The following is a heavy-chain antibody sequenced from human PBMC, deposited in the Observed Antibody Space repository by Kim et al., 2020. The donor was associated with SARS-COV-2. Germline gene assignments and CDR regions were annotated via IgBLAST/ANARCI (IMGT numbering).Heavy chain of an antibody. CDR1: GGSFSGYY. D-gene: IGHD3-10*01. J-gene: IGHJ4*02. CDR3: ARGYGSGSYYNFDY. V-gene: IGHV4-34*01. Sequence: SETLSLTCTVYGGSFSGYYWSWIRQPPGKGLEWIGEINHSGSTNYNPSLKSRVTISVDTSKNQFSVKLSSVTAADTAVYYCARGYGSGSYYNFDYWGQGTLVTVSS. CDR2: INHSGST.